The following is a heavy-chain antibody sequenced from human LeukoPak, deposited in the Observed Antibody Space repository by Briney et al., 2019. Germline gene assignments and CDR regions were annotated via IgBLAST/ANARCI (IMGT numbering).Heavy chain of an antibody. J-gene: IGHJ4*02. CDR3: AKGGGWLYYFDY. Sequence: GGSLRLSCAASGFTFSTYAMHWVRQAPGKGLEWGSAMSGSDGYTYYADSVKGRFTISRDNSKNTLYLQLNSLRAEDTAVYYCAKGGGWLYYFDYWGQGTRVTVSS. V-gene: IGHV3-23*01. CDR1: GFTFSTYA. CDR2: MSGSDGYT. D-gene: IGHD6-19*01.